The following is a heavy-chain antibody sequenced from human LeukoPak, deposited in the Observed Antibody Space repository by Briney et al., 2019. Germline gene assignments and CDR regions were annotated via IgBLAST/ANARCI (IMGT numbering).Heavy chain of an antibody. CDR1: GGSISSGGYY. CDR2: IYYSGST. D-gene: IGHD7-27*01. Sequence: PSETLSLTCTVSGGSISSGGYYWSWIRQYPGKGLEWIGYIYYSGSTYYNPSLKSRVTISVDTSKNQFSLKLSSVTAADTAVYYCARSPGDRKKCFDYWGQGTLVTVSS. J-gene: IGHJ4*02. V-gene: IGHV4-31*03. CDR3: ARSPGDRKKCFDY.